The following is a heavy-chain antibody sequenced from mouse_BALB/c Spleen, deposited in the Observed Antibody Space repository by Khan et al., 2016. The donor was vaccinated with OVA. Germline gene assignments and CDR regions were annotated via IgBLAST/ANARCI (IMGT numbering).Heavy chain of an antibody. CDR2: INPGSGGT. V-gene: IGHV1-54*01. J-gene: IGHJ3*01. Sequence: QVQLKQSGAELVRPGTSVKVSCKASGYAFTNYLIEWVKQRPGQGLEWIGVINPGSGGTNYNEKFKGKVTLTADRSSSTAYMQLSSLTSDDSAVYCCARKGYSDYDRTWFAYWGQGTLVTVSA. CDR1: GYAFTNYL. CDR3: ARKGYSDYDRTWFAY. D-gene: IGHD2-4*01.